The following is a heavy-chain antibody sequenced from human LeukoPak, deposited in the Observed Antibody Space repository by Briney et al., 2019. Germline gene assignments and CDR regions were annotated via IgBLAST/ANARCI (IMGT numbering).Heavy chain of an antibody. Sequence: GASVKVSCKASGYTFTGYYVHWVRQAPGLELEWMGWIHPNSGGTNYAQKVQGRVTMTRDTSISTAYMELSGLRSDDTAVYYCARDQYCTSTSCYPFFYYWGQGTLVTVSS. V-gene: IGHV1-2*02. D-gene: IGHD2-2*01. CDR3: ARDQYCTSTSCYPFFYY. CDR2: IHPNSGGT. J-gene: IGHJ4*02. CDR1: GYTFTGYY.